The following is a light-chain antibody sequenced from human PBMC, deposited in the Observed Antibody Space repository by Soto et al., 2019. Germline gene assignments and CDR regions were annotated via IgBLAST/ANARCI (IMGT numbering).Light chain of an antibody. CDR1: SSDVGGYNH. CDR2: ELS. J-gene: IGLJ1*01. CDR3: SSYTSSSTLLYV. V-gene: IGLV2-14*01. Sequence: QSALTQPASVSGSPGQSITISCTGTSSDVGGYNHVSWYQQYPGKAPKVIIYELSNRPSGISNRFSGSKSGNTASLTISGLQAEDEADYYCSSYTSSSTLLYVFGTRTKVTVL.